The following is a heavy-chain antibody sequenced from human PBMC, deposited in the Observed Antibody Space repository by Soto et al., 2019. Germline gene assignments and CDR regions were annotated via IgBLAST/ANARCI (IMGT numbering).Heavy chain of an antibody. Sequence: SETLSLTCAVYGGSFSGYYWSWIRQPPGKGLEWIGEINHSGSTNYNPSLKSRVTISVDTSKNQFSLKLSSVTAADTAVYYCARGPLENQIGYFDYWGQGTLVTVSS. CDR2: INHSGST. CDR1: GGSFSGYY. J-gene: IGHJ4*02. V-gene: IGHV4-34*01. D-gene: IGHD2-2*01. CDR3: ARGPLENQIGYFDY.